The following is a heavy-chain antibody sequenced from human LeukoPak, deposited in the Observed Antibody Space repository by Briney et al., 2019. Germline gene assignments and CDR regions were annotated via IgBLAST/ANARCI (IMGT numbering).Heavy chain of an antibody. V-gene: IGHV3-21*01. D-gene: IGHD6-19*01. CDR2: ISTSSDRI. CDR3: ASFSSGWSESFDY. Sequence: GGSLRLSWAASGFTFSIYMMSWVRQAPGKGLEWVSSISTSSDRIYYADSVKGRFTISRDNAKNSLYLQMNSLRAEDTAVYYCASFSSGWSESFDYWGQGILVTVSS. J-gene: IGHJ4*02. CDR1: GFTFSIYM.